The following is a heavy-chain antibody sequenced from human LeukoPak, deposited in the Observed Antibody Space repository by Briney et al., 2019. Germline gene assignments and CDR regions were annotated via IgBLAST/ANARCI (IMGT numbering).Heavy chain of an antibody. CDR1: GGTFSSYA. CDR3: ARGARDGYNWYYFDY. V-gene: IGHV1-69*05. Sequence: ASVKVSCKASGGTFSSYATSWVRQAPGQGLEWMGVIIPIFGTANYAQKFQGRVTITTDESTSTAYMELSSLRSEDTAVYYCARGARDGYNWYYFDYWGQGTLVTVSS. J-gene: IGHJ4*02. CDR2: IIPIFGTA. D-gene: IGHD5-24*01.